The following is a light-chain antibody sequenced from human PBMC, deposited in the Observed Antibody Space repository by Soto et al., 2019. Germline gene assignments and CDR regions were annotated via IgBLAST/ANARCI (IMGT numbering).Light chain of an antibody. CDR1: QRITTY. V-gene: IGKV1-39*01. J-gene: IGKJ2*01. CDR2: TSG. Sequence: IHMTQSPSSLSASVGDRVTITCRASQRITTYLNWYQQKPGEAPKLLISTSGTLQRGVPSRFPGSVSGTDFPLTITGLQPADFATYFCQQTYNTPYTFGQGTKLEIK. CDR3: QQTYNTPYT.